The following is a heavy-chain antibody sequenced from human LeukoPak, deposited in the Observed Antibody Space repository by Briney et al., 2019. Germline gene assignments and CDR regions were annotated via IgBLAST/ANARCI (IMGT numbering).Heavy chain of an antibody. CDR1: GGSFISGYY. J-gene: IGHJ4*02. CDR2: IHHSGST. CDR3: ASFRWAVGFEY. V-gene: IGHV4-34*01. D-gene: IGHD6-13*01. Sequence: SETLSLTCAVYGGSFISGYYWTFIRQPPGKGPEWIGEIHHSGSTNYNPSLKSRVTISLDTSKNQFSLKLNSVTAADTALYYCASFRWAVGFEYWGQGTLVTVSS.